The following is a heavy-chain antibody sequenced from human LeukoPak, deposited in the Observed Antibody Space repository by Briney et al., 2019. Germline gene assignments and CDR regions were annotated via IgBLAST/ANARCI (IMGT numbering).Heavy chain of an antibody. Sequence: GGSLRLSCAASGFTFSSYSMNWVRQAPGKGLEWVSSISSSSSYIYYADSVKGRFTISRDNAKNSLYLQMNSLRAEDTAVYYCARISTTVKYYYGMDVWGQGTTATVSS. D-gene: IGHD4-11*01. CDR1: GFTFSSYS. CDR2: ISSSSSYI. CDR3: ARISTTVKYYYGMDV. V-gene: IGHV3-21*01. J-gene: IGHJ6*02.